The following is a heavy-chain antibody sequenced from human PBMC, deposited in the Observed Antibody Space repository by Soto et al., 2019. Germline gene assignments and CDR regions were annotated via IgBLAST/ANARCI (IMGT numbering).Heavy chain of an antibody. V-gene: IGHV1-18*01. Sequence: QVQLVQSGAEVKKPGASVKVSCKASGYTFTSYGISWVRQAPGQGLEWMGWISAYNGNTNYAQKLQGRVTMTTDTSTSTAYMELRSLRSDDTTVYYCARDRPNYDFWSGYYYGFDYWGQGTLVTVSS. J-gene: IGHJ4*02. CDR3: ARDRPNYDFWSGYYYGFDY. CDR2: ISAYNGNT. D-gene: IGHD3-3*01. CDR1: GYTFTSYG.